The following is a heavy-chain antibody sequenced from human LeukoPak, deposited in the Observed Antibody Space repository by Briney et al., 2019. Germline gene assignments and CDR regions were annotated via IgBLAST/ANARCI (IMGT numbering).Heavy chain of an antibody. V-gene: IGHV1-69*05. CDR1: GGTFSSYA. J-gene: IGHJ3*02. D-gene: IGHD1-1*01. CDR3: ATSNSWHDRGDAFDI. CDR2: IIPIFGTA. Sequence: SVKVSCKASGGTFSSYAISWVRQAPGQGLEWMGGIIPIFGTANYAQKFQGRVTITTDESTSTAYMELSSLRSEDTAVYYCATSNSWHDRGDAFDIWGQGTMVTVSS.